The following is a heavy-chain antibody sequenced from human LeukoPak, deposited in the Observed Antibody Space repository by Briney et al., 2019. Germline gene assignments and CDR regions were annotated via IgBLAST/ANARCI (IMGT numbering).Heavy chain of an antibody. CDR2: VGISSGNT. CDR1: GFTFSDYS. CDR3: ARLSTVVTFDY. Sequence: GGSLRLSCAASGFTFSDYSMNWVRQAPGKGLEWISYVGISSGNTKYADSVKGRFTISGDSAKNSVFLQMNNLRVEDTAVYYCARLSTVVTFDYWGQGTLVTVSS. V-gene: IGHV3-48*04. J-gene: IGHJ4*02. D-gene: IGHD4-23*01.